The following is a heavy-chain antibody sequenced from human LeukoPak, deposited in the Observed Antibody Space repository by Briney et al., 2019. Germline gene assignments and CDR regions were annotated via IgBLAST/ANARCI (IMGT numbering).Heavy chain of an antibody. Sequence: GGSLRLSCATSGFAFQTYALSWVRQAPGKGLEWVSTISGSGGHTYYADSVKGRFTVSRDNAKNSLYLQMNSLRAEDTAVYYCAREFGGSASGAGYWGQGTLVTVSS. CDR1: GFAFQTYA. CDR3: AREFGGSASGAGY. D-gene: IGHD3-16*01. CDR2: ISGSGGHT. V-gene: IGHV3-23*01. J-gene: IGHJ4*02.